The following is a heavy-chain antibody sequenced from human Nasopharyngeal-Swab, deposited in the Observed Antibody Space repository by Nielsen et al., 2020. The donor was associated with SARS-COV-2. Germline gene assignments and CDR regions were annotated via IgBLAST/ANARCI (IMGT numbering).Heavy chain of an antibody. D-gene: IGHD1-26*01. CDR1: GFTFSSYA. CDR3: ARPYSGSYYGAFDI. V-gene: IGHV3-30*04. Sequence: GESLKISCAASGFTFSSYAMHWVRQAPSKGLEWVAVISYDGSNKYYADSVKGRFTISRDNSKNTLYLQMNSLRAEDTAVYYCARPYSGSYYGAFDIWGQGTMVTVSS. J-gene: IGHJ3*02. CDR2: ISYDGSNK.